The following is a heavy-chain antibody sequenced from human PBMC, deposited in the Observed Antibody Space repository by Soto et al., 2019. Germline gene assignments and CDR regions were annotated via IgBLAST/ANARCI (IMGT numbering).Heavy chain of an antibody. CDR3: AKDRVGFGEFYGMDD. J-gene: IGHJ6*02. CDR2: ISYTGTNK. D-gene: IGHD3-10*01. Sequence: PGGSLSLTCAASGFNFSKYGMFWVRQAPGKGLEWVAAISYTGTNKYYAASVRGRFTIFVDNSKNTLSLKLNSLTAEDTAVFYCAKDRVGFGEFYGMDDWGQGTMVTVSS. V-gene: IGHV3-30*18. CDR1: GFNFSKYG.